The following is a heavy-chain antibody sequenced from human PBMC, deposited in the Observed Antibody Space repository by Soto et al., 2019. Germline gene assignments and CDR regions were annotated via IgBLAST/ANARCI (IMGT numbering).Heavy chain of an antibody. D-gene: IGHD3-3*01. CDR3: ARDYRYYDFWSGYGDREGYYYYYMDV. CDR1: GFTFSSYG. Sequence: GGSLRLSCAASGFTFSSYGMHWVRQAPGKGLEWVAVIWYDGSNKYYADSVKGRFTISRDNSKNTLYLQMNSLRAEDTAVYYCARDYRYYDFWSGYGDREGYYYYYMDVWGKGTTVTVSS. CDR2: IWYDGSNK. V-gene: IGHV3-33*01. J-gene: IGHJ6*03.